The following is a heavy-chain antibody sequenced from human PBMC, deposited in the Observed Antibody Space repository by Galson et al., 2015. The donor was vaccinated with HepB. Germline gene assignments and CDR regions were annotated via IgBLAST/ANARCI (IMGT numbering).Heavy chain of an antibody. CDR1: GGTFSSYG. Sequence: SVKVSCKASGGTFSSYGISWVRQAPGQGLEWMGGIIPTFGIANYAQKFQGRVTITADESTSTAYMELSSLRSEDTAVYYCVRDNMGRVAAAVPNWFDPWGQGTLVPVSP. CDR2: IIPTFGIA. J-gene: IGHJ5*02. CDR3: VRDNMGRVAAAVPNWFDP. V-gene: IGHV1-69*13. D-gene: IGHD6-13*01.